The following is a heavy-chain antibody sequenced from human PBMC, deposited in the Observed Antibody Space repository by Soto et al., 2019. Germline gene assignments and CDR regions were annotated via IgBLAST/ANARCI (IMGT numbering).Heavy chain of an antibody. CDR2: ISAYNGNT. CDR3: ARDHGDDILTGYYMNYYYGMDV. D-gene: IGHD3-9*01. CDR1: GYTFTSYG. Sequence: QVQLVQSGAEVKKPGASVKVSCKASGYTFTSYGISWVRQAPGQGLEWMGWISAYNGNTNYAQKLQVRVTMTTDTSTSTAYMERRSLRSYDTAVYYCARDHGDDILTGYYMNYYYGMDVWGQGTTVTVSS. J-gene: IGHJ6*02. V-gene: IGHV1-18*04.